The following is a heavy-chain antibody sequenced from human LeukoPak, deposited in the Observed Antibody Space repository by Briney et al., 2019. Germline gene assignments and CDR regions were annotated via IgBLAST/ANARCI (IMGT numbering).Heavy chain of an antibody. CDR3: TRDPLSSSQRGYFDY. D-gene: IGHD6-13*01. CDR1: GFTFSSYS. CDR2: ISSSSSYI. V-gene: IGHV3-21*01. J-gene: IGHJ4*02. Sequence: GGSLRLSCAASGFTFSSYSMNWVRQAPGKGLEWVSSISSSSSYIYYADSVKGRFTISRDNAKNSLYLQMNSLRAEDTAVYYCTRDPLSSSQRGYFDYWGQGTLVTVSS.